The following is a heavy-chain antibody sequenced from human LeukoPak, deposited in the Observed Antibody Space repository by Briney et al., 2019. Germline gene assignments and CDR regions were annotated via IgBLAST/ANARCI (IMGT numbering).Heavy chain of an antibody. Sequence: SETLSLTCTVSGGSIRSNNYYWGWIRQPPGKGLEWIGSIYYHGSTYYNPSLESRVTISVDTSKNQFSLKLSSVTAADTAVYYCARDPGRRVRGVIMTLGAFDIWGQGTMVTVSS. J-gene: IGHJ3*02. CDR3: ARDPGRRVRGVIMTLGAFDI. CDR2: IYYHGST. D-gene: IGHD3-10*01. V-gene: IGHV4-39*07. CDR1: GGSIRSNNYY.